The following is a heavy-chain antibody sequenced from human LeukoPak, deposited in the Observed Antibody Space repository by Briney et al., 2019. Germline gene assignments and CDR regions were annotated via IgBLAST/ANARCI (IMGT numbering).Heavy chain of an antibody. J-gene: IGHJ4*02. Sequence: ASVKVSCKASDYTFASHGFSWVRQAPGQGLEWMGWISAYNGNTHYAQKLQGRVTMTTDTSTSTAYMELRSLRSDDTAVVYCARGTGTYFQHYFDYWGQGTLVTVSS. D-gene: IGHD1-26*01. V-gene: IGHV1-18*01. CDR2: ISAYNGNT. CDR1: DYTFASHG. CDR3: ARGTGTYFQHYFDY.